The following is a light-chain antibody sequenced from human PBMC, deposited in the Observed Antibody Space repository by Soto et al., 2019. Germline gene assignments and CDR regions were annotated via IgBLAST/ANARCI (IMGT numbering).Light chain of an antibody. CDR2: GAS. V-gene: IGKV3-20*01. CDR3: QQYGSSFT. Sequence: EILLTQSPGTLAWSPGERATLSCRASQSVSSSYLAWYQQNPGQAPRLLIYGASSRATGIPDRFSGSGSGTDFTLTISRLEPEDFAVYYCQQYGSSFTFGPGTKVDIK. J-gene: IGKJ3*01. CDR1: QSVSSSY.